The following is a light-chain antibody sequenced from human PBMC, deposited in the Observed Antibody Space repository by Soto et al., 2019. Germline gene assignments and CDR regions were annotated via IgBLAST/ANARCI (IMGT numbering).Light chain of an antibody. Sequence: DIQMTQSPSTLSASVGDRVTITCRASQSISSWLAWYQQKPGKAPKLLINAASSLERGVPSRFSGGGSGTDFTLNISSLQPEDFAVYYCQQYGSSPLTFGQGTKVDIK. V-gene: IGKV1-5*01. CDR1: QSISSW. CDR3: QQYGSSPLT. J-gene: IGKJ1*01. CDR2: AAS.